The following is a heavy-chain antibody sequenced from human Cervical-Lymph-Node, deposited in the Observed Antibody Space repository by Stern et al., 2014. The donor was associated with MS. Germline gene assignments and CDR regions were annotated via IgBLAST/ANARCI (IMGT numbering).Heavy chain of an antibody. CDR1: GFIFSDHY. V-gene: IGHV3-72*01. D-gene: IGHD6-6*01. Sequence: EVQLVEYGGGLVQPGGSLRLSCAASGFIFSDHYIDWARQAPGMGLEWVGRSKHRTQSYTTEYAASVKGRFTISRDHSKKSLNLQMDSLKIEDTAMYYCCVWMSGRPSWGQGTLVTVSS. CDR2: SKHRTQSYTT. CDR3: CVWMSGRPS. J-gene: IGHJ4*02.